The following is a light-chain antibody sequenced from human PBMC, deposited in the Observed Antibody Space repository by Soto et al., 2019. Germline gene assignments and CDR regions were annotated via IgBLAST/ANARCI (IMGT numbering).Light chain of an antibody. CDR1: QSVSSSY. Sequence: EIVLTQSPGTLSLSPGERATLSCRASQSVSSSYLAWYQQKPGQAPRLLIYGASSRATGIPDRFSGSVSGTDFTLTISRLEPEDFAVYYCQQYGSSPSIFGGGTKVEIK. CDR2: GAS. CDR3: QQYGSSPSI. J-gene: IGKJ4*01. V-gene: IGKV3-20*01.